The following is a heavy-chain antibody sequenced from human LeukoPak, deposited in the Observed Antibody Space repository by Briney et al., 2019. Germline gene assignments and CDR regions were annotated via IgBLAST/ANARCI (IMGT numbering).Heavy chain of an antibody. CDR3: DV. J-gene: IGHJ6*04. CDR2: IYSTGTT. Sequence: SETLSPTCTVSGASISGYFWSWIRQPPGKGPEWIGYIYSTGTTNYSPSLSSRVTISVDTSKNQLSLNLRFVTATDTAVYYMDVWGKGTSVTVSA. CDR1: GASISGYF. V-gene: IGHV4-4*09.